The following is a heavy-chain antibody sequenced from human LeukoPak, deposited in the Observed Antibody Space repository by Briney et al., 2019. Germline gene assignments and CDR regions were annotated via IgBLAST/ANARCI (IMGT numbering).Heavy chain of an antibody. CDR2: GYHIGST. J-gene: IGHJ5*02. Sequence: PSETLPLTCTVSGYSINSGYYWGWIRQPPGKGLEWIGSGYHIGSTYFNPSLRSRVTILIDIFKNQFSLKMSSVTAADTAIYYCARVGDYGDYVNWFDPWGPGTLVTVSS. CDR3: ARVGDYGDYVNWFDP. CDR1: GYSINSGYY. D-gene: IGHD4-17*01. V-gene: IGHV4-38-2*02.